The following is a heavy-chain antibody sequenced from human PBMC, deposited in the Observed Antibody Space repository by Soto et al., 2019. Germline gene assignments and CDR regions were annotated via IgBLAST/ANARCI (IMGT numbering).Heavy chain of an antibody. Sequence: HPGGSLRLSCAASGFTVSSNYMSWVRQAPGKGLEWVSVIYSGGSTYYADSVKGRFTISRDNSKNTLYLQMNSLRAEDTAVYYCARSVAARRGEDWFDPWGQGTMVTVYS. CDR3: ARSVAARRGEDWFDP. CDR2: IYSGGST. CDR1: GFTVSSNY. J-gene: IGHJ5*02. D-gene: IGHD6-6*01. V-gene: IGHV3-53*01.